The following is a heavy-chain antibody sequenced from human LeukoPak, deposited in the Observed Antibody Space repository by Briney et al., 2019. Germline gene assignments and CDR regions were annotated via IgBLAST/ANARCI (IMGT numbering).Heavy chain of an antibody. CDR1: GGSFSGYY. Sequence: SETLSLTCAVYGGSFSGYYWSWIRQPPGKGLEWIGEINHSGSTNYNPSLKSRVTISVDTSKNQFSLKLSSVTAADTAVYYCARRSRYYGSGSYSHWGQGTLVTVSS. V-gene: IGHV4-34*01. CDR2: INHSGST. CDR3: ARRSRYYGSGSYSH. D-gene: IGHD3-10*01. J-gene: IGHJ4*02.